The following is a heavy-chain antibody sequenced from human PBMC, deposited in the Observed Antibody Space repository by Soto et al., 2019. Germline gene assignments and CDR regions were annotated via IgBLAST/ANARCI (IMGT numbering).Heavy chain of an antibody. CDR3: ARAEYYDFWSGYYRPYYYGMDV. V-gene: IGHV4-34*01. CDR1: GGSFSGYY. J-gene: IGHJ6*02. CDR2: INHSGST. Sequence: ETLSLTCAVSGGSFSGYYWSWIRQPPGKGLEWIGEINHSGSTNYNPSLKSRVTISVDTSKNQFSLKLSSVTAADTAVYYCARAEYYDFWSGYYRPYYYGMDVWGQGTTVTVSS. D-gene: IGHD3-3*01.